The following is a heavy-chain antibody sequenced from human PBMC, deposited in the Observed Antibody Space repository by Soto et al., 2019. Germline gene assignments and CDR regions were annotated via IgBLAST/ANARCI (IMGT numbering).Heavy chain of an antibody. CDR3: ARDGRGYSGYDHAFDI. CDR2: IKKSSSTI. V-gene: IGHV3-48*02. Sequence: PGGSLRLSCAASGFAFSGYWMSWVRQAPGKGLVGVANIKKSSSTIYYADSVKGRFTISRDNAKNSLYLQMNSLRDEDTAVYYCARDGRGYSGYDHAFDIWGQGTMVTVSS. D-gene: IGHD5-12*01. CDR1: GFAFSGYW. J-gene: IGHJ3*02.